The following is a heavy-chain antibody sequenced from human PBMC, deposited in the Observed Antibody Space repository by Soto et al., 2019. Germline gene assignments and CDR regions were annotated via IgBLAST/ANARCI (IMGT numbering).Heavy chain of an antibody. CDR2: VFNSGST. CDR1: GASISGHF. J-gene: IGHJ6*02. CDR3: AINADV. V-gene: IGHV4-59*08. Sequence: SLTCTVSGASISGHFWSWIRQPPGQGLEWIAYVFNSGSTYNPSLKSRVTISVDTSKNQLSLELRSVIAADSAIYYCAINADVWGQGTTVTVS.